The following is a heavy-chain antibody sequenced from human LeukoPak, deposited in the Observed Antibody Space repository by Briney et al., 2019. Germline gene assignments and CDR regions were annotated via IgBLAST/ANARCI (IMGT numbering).Heavy chain of an antibody. J-gene: IGHJ4*02. CDR2: VSGDGSQT. D-gene: IGHD2-21*02. CDR1: GFAFRDYA. V-gene: IGHV3-23*01. CDR3: AKAIDSRGHWYERGADY. Sequence: GGSLRLSCAASGFAFRDYAMSWVRQVTGEALEWVATVSGDGSQTYDSVSLKGRFTISRGNFDNTVYLRMSGLRAEDTAIYYCAKAIDSRGHWYERGADYWGQGTPVTVSS.